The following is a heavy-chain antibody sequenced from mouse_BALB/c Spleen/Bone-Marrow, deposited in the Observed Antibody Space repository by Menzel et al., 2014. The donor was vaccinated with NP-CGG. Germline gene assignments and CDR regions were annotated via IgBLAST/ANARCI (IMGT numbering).Heavy chain of an antibody. Sequence: LVESGPQLVRPGASVKISCKASGYSFTGYWMHWVKQRPGQGLEWIGMIDPSDSETRLNQKFKDKATLTVDKSSSTAYMQLSSPTSEGSAVYYCASPSDGNPFAYWGQGTLVTVSA. CDR2: IDPSDSET. J-gene: IGHJ3*01. CDR3: ASPSDGNPFAY. CDR1: GYSFTGYW. D-gene: IGHD2-1*01. V-gene: IGHV1-74*04.